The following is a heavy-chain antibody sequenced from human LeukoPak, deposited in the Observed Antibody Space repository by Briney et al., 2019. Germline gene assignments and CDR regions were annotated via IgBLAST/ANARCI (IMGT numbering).Heavy chain of an antibody. Sequence: ASVKVSCKASGYTFTGYYMHWVRQAPGQGLEWMGWINPNSGNTNYAQKLQGRVTMTTDTSTSTAYMELRSLRSDDTAVYYCARQHDKDAFDIWGQGTMVTVSS. CDR3: ARQHDKDAFDI. D-gene: IGHD3-22*01. V-gene: IGHV1-18*04. CDR2: INPNSGNT. J-gene: IGHJ3*02. CDR1: GYTFTGYY.